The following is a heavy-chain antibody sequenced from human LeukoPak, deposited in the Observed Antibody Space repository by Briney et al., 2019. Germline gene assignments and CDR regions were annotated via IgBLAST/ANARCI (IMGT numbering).Heavy chain of an antibody. CDR3: AKDLPLYYYDSSGYYGGYFDY. J-gene: IGHJ4*02. CDR2: ISSSSSYI. Sequence: GGSLRLSCAASGFTFSSYSMNWVRQAPGKGLEWVSSISSSSSYIYYADSVKGRFTISRDNSKNTLYLQMNSLRAEDTAVYYCAKDLPLYYYDSSGYYGGYFDYWGQGTLVTVSS. V-gene: IGHV3-21*04. CDR1: GFTFSSYS. D-gene: IGHD3-22*01.